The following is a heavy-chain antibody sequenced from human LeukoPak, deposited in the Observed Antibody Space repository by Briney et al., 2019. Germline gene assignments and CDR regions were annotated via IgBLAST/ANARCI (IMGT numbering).Heavy chain of an antibody. CDR2: IYYSGST. V-gene: IGHV4-30-4*01. D-gene: IGHD6-13*01. J-gene: IGHJ4*02. CDR1: GGSISSGDYY. CDR3: ARTIGYTSEFAGNYFNY. Sequence: SSETLSLTCTVSGGSISSGDYYWSWIRQPPGKGLEWIGYIYYSGSTYYNPSLKSRVTISVDTSKNQFSLKLSSVTAADTAVYYCARTIGYTSEFAGNYFNYWGQGTLVTVSS.